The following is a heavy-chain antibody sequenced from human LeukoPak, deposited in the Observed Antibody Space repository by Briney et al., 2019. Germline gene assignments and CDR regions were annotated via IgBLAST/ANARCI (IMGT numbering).Heavy chain of an antibody. Sequence: SETLSLTCTVSGGSISSGSYYWSWIRQPAGKGLEWIVRIYTSGSTNYNPSLKSRVTISVDTSKNQFSLKLSSVTAADTAVYYCARDGAAVRFLEWLSDTWFDPWGQGTLVTVSS. J-gene: IGHJ5*02. CDR2: IYTSGST. D-gene: IGHD3-3*01. V-gene: IGHV4-61*02. CDR1: GGSISSGSYY. CDR3: ARDGAAVRFLEWLSDTWFDP.